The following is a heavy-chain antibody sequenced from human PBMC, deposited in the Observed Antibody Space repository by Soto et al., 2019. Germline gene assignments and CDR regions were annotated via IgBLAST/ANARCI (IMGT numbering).Heavy chain of an antibody. CDR2: IYYSGST. Sequence: SETLSLTCTVSGGSISSYYWSWIRQPPGKGLEWIGNIYYSGSTNYNPSLKSRVTISIDTSKNQFSLKLSPVTAADTAIYYCARSVTFGGAMYYFDYWGQGTLVTVSS. CDR1: GGSISSYY. D-gene: IGHD3-16*01. CDR3: ARSVTFGGAMYYFDY. V-gene: IGHV4-59*08. J-gene: IGHJ4*02.